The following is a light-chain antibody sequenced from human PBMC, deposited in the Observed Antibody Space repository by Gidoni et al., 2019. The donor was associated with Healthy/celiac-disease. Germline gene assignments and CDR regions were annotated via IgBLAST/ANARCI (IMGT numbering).Light chain of an antibody. J-gene: IGLJ2*01. CDR2: QDT. V-gene: IGLV3-1*01. CDR1: KLGNKY. CDR3: QAWDSSTVI. Sequence: SYELTQPPSVYVSPGQTAIITCSGDKLGNKYTCWYQQRPGQSPVLVIYQDTKRPSGIPERISGSNSGNTATLTISGTQAMDEADYYCQAWDSSTVIFGGGTKLTVL.